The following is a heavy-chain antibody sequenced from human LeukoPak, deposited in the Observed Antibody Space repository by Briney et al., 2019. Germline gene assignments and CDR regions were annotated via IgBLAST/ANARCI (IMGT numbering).Heavy chain of an antibody. CDR2: IIPIFGTA. CDR3: ARDQYYGSGSYYSGGDY. J-gene: IGHJ4*02. Sequence: SVKVSCKASGGTFSSYAISWVRQAPGQGLEWMGGIIPIFGTANYAQKFQGRVTITADKSTSTAYMEPSSLRSGDTAVYYCARDQYYGSGSYYSGGDYWGQGTLVTVSS. CDR1: GGTFSSYA. V-gene: IGHV1-69*06. D-gene: IGHD3-10*01.